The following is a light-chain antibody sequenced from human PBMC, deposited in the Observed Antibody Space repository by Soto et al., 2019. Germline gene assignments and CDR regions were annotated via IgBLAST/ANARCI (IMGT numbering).Light chain of an antibody. CDR1: SSDIGAYDL. J-gene: IGLJ1*01. Sequence: QSVLTQPASVSGSPGQSITISCSGTSSDIGAYDLVSWYQQHLGRAPKLIIYEVSHRFSGLSYRFSGSKSGNTASLTISGLQHEEEGDSYCTSFDPGRIYVFGSRTKVTV. V-gene: IGLV2-14*03. CDR2: EVS. CDR3: TSFDPGRIYV.